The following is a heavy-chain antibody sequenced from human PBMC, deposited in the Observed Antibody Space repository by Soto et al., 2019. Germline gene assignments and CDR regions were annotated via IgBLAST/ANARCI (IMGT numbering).Heavy chain of an antibody. D-gene: IGHD3-22*01. CDR3: TRVPTFNYYDSSGPDY. J-gene: IGHJ4*02. V-gene: IGHV3-49*03. CDR2: IRSKAYGGTT. Sequence: GGSPRLSFTASGFTFGDDSMSWFRQAPGKGLEWVGFIRSKAYGGTTEYAASVKGRFTISRDDSKSIAYLQMNSLKTEDTAVYYCTRVPTFNYYDSSGPDYWGQGTLVTVSS. CDR1: GFTFGDDS.